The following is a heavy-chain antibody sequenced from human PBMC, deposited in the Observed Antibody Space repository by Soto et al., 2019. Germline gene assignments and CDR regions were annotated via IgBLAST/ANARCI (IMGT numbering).Heavy chain of an antibody. CDR3: ARAYGSGYTDFDY. V-gene: IGHV4-34*01. Sequence: QVQLQQWGAGLLKPSETLSLTCAVYGGSFSGYYWSWIRQPPGKGLEWIGEINHSGSTNYNPSLKSRVTISVDTSKNQFSLKLSSGTAADTAVYYCARAYGSGYTDFDYWGQGTLVTVSS. D-gene: IGHD3-10*01. CDR1: GGSFSGYY. CDR2: INHSGST. J-gene: IGHJ4*02.